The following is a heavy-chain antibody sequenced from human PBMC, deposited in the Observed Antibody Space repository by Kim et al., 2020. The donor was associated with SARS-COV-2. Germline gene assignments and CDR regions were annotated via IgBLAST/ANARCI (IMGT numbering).Heavy chain of an antibody. J-gene: IGHJ3*01. CDR1: GGTFNSYV. Sequence: SVKVSCKASGGTFNSYVFNWVRQAPGQGLEWMGRIIPVLNIINYAQKFQGRVTIKADKSTSTAYMELSSLRSEETAIFYCATAYYDILTGHWGAFDVWGLGPMVTVSS. CDR3: ATAYYDILTGHWGAFDV. V-gene: IGHV1-69*04. D-gene: IGHD3-9*01. CDR2: IIPVLNII.